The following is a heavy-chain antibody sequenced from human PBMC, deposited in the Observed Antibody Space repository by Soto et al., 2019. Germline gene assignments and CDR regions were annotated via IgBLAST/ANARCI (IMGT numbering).Heavy chain of an antibody. D-gene: IGHD4-17*01. V-gene: IGHV3-33*01. J-gene: IGHJ4*02. CDR1: GLTFSSYG. CDR2: IWYDGSNK. CDR3: ASFYDYGDYFDY. Sequence: QVQLVESGGGVVQPGRSLRLSCAAAGLTFSSYGMHWVRQAPGKGLEWVAVIWYDGSNKYYADSVKGRFTISRDNSKNTLYLQMNSLRAEDTAVYYCASFYDYGDYFDYWGQGTLVTVSS.